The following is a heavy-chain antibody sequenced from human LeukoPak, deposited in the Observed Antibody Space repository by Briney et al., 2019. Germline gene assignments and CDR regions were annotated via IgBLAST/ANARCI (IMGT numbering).Heavy chain of an antibody. CDR3: ARDVEGGTFDI. CDR2: IDQSGGRN. Sequence: GGSLRLSCAASGFTFSRFWMNWVRQAPGRGLEWVAKIDQSGGRNNYVDSVKGRFTISRDNAKNSLFLEMSSLRADDTAVYFCARDVEGGTFDIWGQGTTVTVSS. V-gene: IGHV3-7*05. CDR1: GFTFSRFW. D-gene: IGHD3-16*01. J-gene: IGHJ3*02.